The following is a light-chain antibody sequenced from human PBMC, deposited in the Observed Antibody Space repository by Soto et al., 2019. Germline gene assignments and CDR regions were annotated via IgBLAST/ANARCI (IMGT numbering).Light chain of an antibody. CDR2: KAS. CDR3: HQFNRFPRT. CDR1: QSIGIL. V-gene: IGKV1-5*03. J-gene: IGKJ1*01. Sequence: DIQMTQSPSTLSASVGDRVTITCRASQSIGILLAWYQQKPGKAPKFLIYKASSLQSGVPSRFSGSGSGTEFTLTITSLPPDDFATYYCHQFNRFPRTFGQGTKVEIK.